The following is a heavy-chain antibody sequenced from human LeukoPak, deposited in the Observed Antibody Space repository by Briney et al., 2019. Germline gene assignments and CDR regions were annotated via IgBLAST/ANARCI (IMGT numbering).Heavy chain of an antibody. D-gene: IGHD6-13*01. J-gene: IGHJ4*02. Sequence: ASVKVSCKGSGGTFSCYAISWVRQATGQGLEWMGGIIPIVGTANYAQKFQGRVTLSADKSTSTAYMELSSLRSEDTAVYYCARVAEPKARQLEYYFDYWGQGTLVTVSS. CDR3: ARVAEPKARQLEYYFDY. CDR1: GGTFSCYA. V-gene: IGHV1-69*06. CDR2: IIPIVGTA.